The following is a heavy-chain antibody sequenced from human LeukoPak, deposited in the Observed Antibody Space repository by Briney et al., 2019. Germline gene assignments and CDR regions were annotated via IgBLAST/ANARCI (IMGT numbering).Heavy chain of an antibody. J-gene: IGHJ6*03. CDR1: GFTFSSYS. Sequence: KPGGSLRLSCAASGFTFSSYSMNWVRQAPGKGLEWVSSISSSSSFIYYADSVKGRFTISRDNAKNSLYLQMNSLRAEDTAVYYCARVTVTTPPRYYYYYMDVWGKGTTVTVSS. V-gene: IGHV3-21*01. CDR3: ARVTVTTPPRYYYYYMDV. CDR2: ISSSSSFI. D-gene: IGHD4-11*01.